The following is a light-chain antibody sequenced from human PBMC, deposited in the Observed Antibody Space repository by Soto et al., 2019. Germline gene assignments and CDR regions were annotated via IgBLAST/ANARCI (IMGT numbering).Light chain of an antibody. CDR1: SGDIGSYNR. Sequence: LTQPASVSGSPGQSITISCTGTSGDIGSYNRVSWYQQHPGNAPKLIIYEVTDRPSGVSNRFSGSKSGNTASLTISGLQAEDEAEYYCSSYTNINTRACVFGTGTKVTVL. V-gene: IGLV2-14*01. CDR2: EVT. J-gene: IGLJ1*01. CDR3: SSYTNINTRACV.